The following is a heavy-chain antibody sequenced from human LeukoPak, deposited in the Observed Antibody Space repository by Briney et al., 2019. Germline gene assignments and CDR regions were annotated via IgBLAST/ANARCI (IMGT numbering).Heavy chain of an antibody. J-gene: IGHJ4*02. Sequence: GASVKVSCKASGYTFTSYGISWVRQAPGQGLEWMGWISAYNGHTNYAQNLQGRVTMTTDTSTSTAYMELRSLRSDDTAVYYCARCGIIVGGVARPFGACFDYWGQGTLVTVSS. CDR2: ISAYNGHT. V-gene: IGHV1-18*01. D-gene: IGHD6-6*01. CDR1: GYTFTSYG. CDR3: ARCGIIVGGVARPFGACFDY.